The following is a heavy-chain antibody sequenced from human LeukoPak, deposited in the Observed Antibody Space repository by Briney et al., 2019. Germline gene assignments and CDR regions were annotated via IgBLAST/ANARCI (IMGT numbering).Heavy chain of an antibody. D-gene: IGHD6-25*01. V-gene: IGHV3-23*01. J-gene: IGHJ4*02. Sequence: GGSLGLFCAASGFTFSRYAMSWVRQAPGKGLEWVSAISGSGGSTYYADSVKGRFTISRDNSKNTLYLQMNSLRAGNTAVYYCAKDEHGGKYFDYWGQGTLLTVSS. CDR2: ISGSGGST. CDR3: AKDEHGGKYFDY. CDR1: GFTFSRYA.